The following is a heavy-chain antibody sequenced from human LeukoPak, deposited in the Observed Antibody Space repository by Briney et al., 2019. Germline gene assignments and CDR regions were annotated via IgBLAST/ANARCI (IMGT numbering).Heavy chain of an antibody. CDR2: INPNSGGT. Sequence: ASVKVSCKASGYTFTSYDINWVRQAPGQGLEWMGRINPNSGGTNYAQKFQGRVTMTRDTSISTAYMELSRLRSDDTAVYYCARVSGSGGAFDYWGQGTLVAVSS. J-gene: IGHJ4*02. D-gene: IGHD6-19*01. CDR3: ARVSGSGGAFDY. CDR1: GYTFTSYD. V-gene: IGHV1-2*06.